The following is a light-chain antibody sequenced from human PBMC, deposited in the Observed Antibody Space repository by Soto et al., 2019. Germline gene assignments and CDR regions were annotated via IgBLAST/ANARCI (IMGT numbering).Light chain of an antibody. V-gene: IGKV1-12*01. CDR2: AAS. Sequence: DIPMTQSPSSVSASVGDRVTITCRASQDISNWIVWYQQKAGEAPKLLIYAASTLQSEVPSRFSGSGSGTEFSLTISSLQPEDFATYHCQQTSSFPRTFGGGTKVEI. CDR1: QDISNW. CDR3: QQTSSFPRT. J-gene: IGKJ4*01.